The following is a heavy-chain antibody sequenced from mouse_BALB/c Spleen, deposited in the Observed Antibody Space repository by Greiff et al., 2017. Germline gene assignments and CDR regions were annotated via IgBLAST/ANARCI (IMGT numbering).Heavy chain of an antibody. CDR2: INPYYGST. CDR1: GYSFTDYI. CDR3: AVTTSYYAMDY. V-gene: IGHV1-39*01. Sequence: VQLQQTGPELVKPGASVKISCKASGYSFTDYIMLWVKQSHGKSLEWIGNINPYYGSTSYNLKFKGKATLTVDKSSSTAYMQLNSLTSEDSAVYYCAVTTSYYAMDYWGQGTSVTVSS. J-gene: IGHJ4*01. D-gene: IGHD2-12*01.